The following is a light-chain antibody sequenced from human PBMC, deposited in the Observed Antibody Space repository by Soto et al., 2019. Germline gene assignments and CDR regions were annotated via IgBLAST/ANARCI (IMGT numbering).Light chain of an antibody. J-gene: IGKJ2*01. CDR1: QSVSSY. CDR2: DAS. CDR3: QQRSNRPPYT. Sequence: EIVLTQSPATLSLSPGERATLSCSASQSVSSYLAWYQQKPGQAPRLLIYDASNRATGIPARFSGSGSETDFTLTISSLEPEDFAVYYCQQRSNRPPYTFGQGTKLEIK. V-gene: IGKV3-11*01.